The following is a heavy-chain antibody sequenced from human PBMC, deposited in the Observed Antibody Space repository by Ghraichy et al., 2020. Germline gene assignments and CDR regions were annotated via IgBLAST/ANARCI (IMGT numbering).Heavy chain of an antibody. V-gene: IGHV4-34*01. D-gene: IGHD1-7*01. J-gene: IGHJ4*02. CDR1: GGSFSGYY. Sequence: SETLSLTCAVYGGSFSGYYWSWIRQPPGKGLEWIGEINHSGSTNYNPSLKSRVTISVDTSKNQFSLKLSSVTAADTAVYYCARGNYNPFDYWGQGTLVTVSS. CDR2: INHSGST. CDR3: ARGNYNPFDY.